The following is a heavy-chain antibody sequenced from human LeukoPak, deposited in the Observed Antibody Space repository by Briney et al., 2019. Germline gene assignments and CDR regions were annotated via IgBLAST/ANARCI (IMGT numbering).Heavy chain of an antibody. D-gene: IGHD3-10*01. Sequence: SETLSLTCAVYGGSFSGYYWSWIRQHPGKGLEWIGYIYYSGSTYYNPSLKSRVTISVDTSKNQFSLKLSSVTAADTAVYYCARGSRYYYGSGSYYNVFYYYYGMDVWGQGTTVTVSS. V-gene: IGHV4-31*11. J-gene: IGHJ6*02. CDR2: IYYSGST. CDR1: GGSFSGYY. CDR3: ARGSRYYYGSGSYYNVFYYYYGMDV.